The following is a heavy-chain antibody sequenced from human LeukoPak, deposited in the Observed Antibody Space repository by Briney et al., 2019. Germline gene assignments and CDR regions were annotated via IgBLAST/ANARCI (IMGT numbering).Heavy chain of an antibody. D-gene: IGHD5-24*01. CDR1: GGSISSYY. V-gene: IGHV4-59*08. CDR2: IYYSGST. CDR3: ARHGYNAIFDY. Sequence: SETLSLTCTVSGGSISSYYWSWIRQLPGKGLEWIGYIYYSGSTNYNPSLKSRVTISVDTSKNQFSLKLSSVTAADTAVYYCARHGYNAIFDYWGQGTLVTVSS. J-gene: IGHJ4*02.